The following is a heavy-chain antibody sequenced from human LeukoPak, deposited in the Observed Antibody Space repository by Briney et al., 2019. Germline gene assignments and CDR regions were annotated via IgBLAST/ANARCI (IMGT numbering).Heavy chain of an antibody. CDR2: ISYDGSNK. CDR3: ARGRYYDSSGYPTSFDY. Sequence: GSSLRLSCAASGFTFSSYAMHWVRQAPGKGLEWVAVISYDGSNKYYADSVKGRFTISRDNSKNTLYLQMNSLRAEDTAVYYCARGRYYDSSGYPTSFDYWGQGTLVTVSS. V-gene: IGHV3-30*04. CDR1: GFTFSSYA. J-gene: IGHJ4*02. D-gene: IGHD3-22*01.